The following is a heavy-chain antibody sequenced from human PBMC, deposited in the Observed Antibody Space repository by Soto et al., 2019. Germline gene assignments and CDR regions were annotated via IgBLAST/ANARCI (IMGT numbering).Heavy chain of an antibody. D-gene: IGHD2-21*02. Sequence: SENLSPTRTVSGGSIREYYWRWILQPPGKGLEWIGYMYNTGSTVYNPSFKSRVTISVDTSKNQFSLKLNSVTAADTAVYYCARDLWGYCGTDCYPLDVWGQGTTVT. J-gene: IGHJ6*02. CDR1: GGSIREYY. CDR3: ARDLWGYCGTDCYPLDV. CDR2: MYNTGST. V-gene: IGHV4-59*01.